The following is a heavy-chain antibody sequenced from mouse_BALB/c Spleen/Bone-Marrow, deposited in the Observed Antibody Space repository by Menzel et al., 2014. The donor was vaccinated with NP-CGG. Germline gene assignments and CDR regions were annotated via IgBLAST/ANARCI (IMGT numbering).Heavy chain of an antibody. V-gene: IGHV5-6*01. J-gene: IGHJ4*01. D-gene: IGHD1-1*01. CDR2: ISSGGSYT. CDR3: ASTITTVVAEDAMDY. Sequence: EVQLVESGGDLVKPGGSLKLSCAASGFTFSSYGMSWVRQTPDKRLEWVATISSGGSYTYYPDSVKGRFTISRDNAKNTLYLQMSSLKSEDTAMYYCASTITTVVAEDAMDYWGRGTSVTVSS. CDR1: GFTFSSYG.